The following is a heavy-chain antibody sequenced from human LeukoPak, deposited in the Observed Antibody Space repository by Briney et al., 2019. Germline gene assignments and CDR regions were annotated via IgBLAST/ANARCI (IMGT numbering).Heavy chain of an antibody. J-gene: IGHJ4*02. V-gene: IGHV4-59*08. CDR2: IYYSGST. CDR3: ARHQPGYCSGGSCYRTGGYFDY. CDR1: GGSISSYY. D-gene: IGHD2-15*01. Sequence: SETLSLTRTVSGGSISSYYWSWIRQPPGKGLEWIGYIYYSGSTNYNPSLKSRVTISVDTSKNQFSLKLSSVTAADTAVYYCARHQPGYCSGGSCYRTGGYFDYWGQGTLVTVSS.